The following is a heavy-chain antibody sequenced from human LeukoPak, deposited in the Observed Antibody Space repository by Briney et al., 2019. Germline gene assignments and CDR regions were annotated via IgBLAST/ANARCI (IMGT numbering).Heavy chain of an antibody. D-gene: IGHD3-3*01. CDR2: INHDGST. CDR3: SLITTFGVLTVTDY. V-gene: IGHV4-34*01. CDR1: GGSFSGYY. J-gene: IGHJ4*02. Sequence: SETLSLTCAVYGGSFSGYYRSWIRQPPGKGLEWIGEINHDGSTNYNPSLKSRVTISVDTSKNQFSLKLSSMTAADTAVYYCSLITTFGVLTVTDYWGQGTLVTVSS.